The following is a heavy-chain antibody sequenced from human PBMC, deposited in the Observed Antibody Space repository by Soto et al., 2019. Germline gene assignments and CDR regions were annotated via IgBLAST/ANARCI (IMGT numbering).Heavy chain of an antibody. J-gene: IGHJ5*02. Sequence: QVQLVESGGGVVQPGRSLRLSCAASGFTFSSYAMHWVRQAPGKGLEWVAVISYDGSNKYYADSVKGRFTISRDNSKNTLYLQMNSLRAEDKAVYYCARDPTTVTANWFDPWGQGTLVTVSS. CDR1: GFTFSSYA. CDR3: ARDPTTVTANWFDP. V-gene: IGHV3-30-3*01. D-gene: IGHD4-17*01. CDR2: ISYDGSNK.